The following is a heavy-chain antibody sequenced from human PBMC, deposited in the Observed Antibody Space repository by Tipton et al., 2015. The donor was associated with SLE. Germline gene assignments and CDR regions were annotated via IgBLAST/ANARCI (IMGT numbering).Heavy chain of an antibody. CDR3: AREFLNPVTTVHYYFDL. CDR1: GVSIRNY. V-gene: IGHV4-4*07. J-gene: IGHJ2*01. D-gene: IGHD4-11*01. CDR2: IYFSGNT. Sequence: TLSLTCAVSGVSIRNYWSWLRQPAGKGREFIGRIYFSGNTNYNPSLKSRVTMSVDTSKNHFSLKLISVTAADTAVYYCAREFLNPVTTVHYYFDLWGRGTLVTVSS.